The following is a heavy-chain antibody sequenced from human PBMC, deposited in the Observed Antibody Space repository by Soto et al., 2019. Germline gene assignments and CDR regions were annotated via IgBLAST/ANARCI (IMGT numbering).Heavy chain of an antibody. Sequence: SETLSLTCAVSGGSISSGGYSWSWIRQPPGKGLEWIGYIYHSGSTYYNPSLKSRVTISVDRSKNQFSLKLSSVTAADTAVYYCARAHDYGDYSWFDPWGQGTLVTVSS. V-gene: IGHV4-30-2*01. CDR2: IYHSGST. CDR1: GGSISSGGYS. CDR3: ARAHDYGDYSWFDP. J-gene: IGHJ5*02. D-gene: IGHD4-17*01.